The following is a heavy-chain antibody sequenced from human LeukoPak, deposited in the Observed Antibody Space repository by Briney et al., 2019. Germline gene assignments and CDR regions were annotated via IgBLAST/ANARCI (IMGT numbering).Heavy chain of an antibody. V-gene: IGHV4-59*01. CDR3: ARGGYCTGGTCPTDAFDI. CDR1: GGSISSYY. J-gene: IGHJ3*02. Sequence: TSETLSLTCTVSGGSISSYYWSWIRQPPGKGLEWIGYIYYSGSTNYNPSLKSRVTISVDTSKNQFSLKLSSVTAADTAVYYCARGGYCTGGTCPTDAFDIWGQGTMVTVSS. D-gene: IGHD2-15*01. CDR2: IYYSGST.